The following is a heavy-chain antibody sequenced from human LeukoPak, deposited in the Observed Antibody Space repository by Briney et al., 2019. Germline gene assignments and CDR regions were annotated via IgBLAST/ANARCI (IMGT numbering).Heavy chain of an antibody. J-gene: IGHJ4*02. Sequence: PSETLSLTCTVSGGSIRDSSYFWGWIRQPPGKGLEWIGSVYYSGRTYYNPSLKSRVTISVDTSRNQFSLKLSSMTAADTAVFYCARLPYYSGSGRGGVDYWGQGTLVTVSS. CDR1: GGSIRDSSYF. CDR3: ARLPYYSGSGRGGVDY. CDR2: VYYSGRT. V-gene: IGHV4-39*01. D-gene: IGHD3-10*01.